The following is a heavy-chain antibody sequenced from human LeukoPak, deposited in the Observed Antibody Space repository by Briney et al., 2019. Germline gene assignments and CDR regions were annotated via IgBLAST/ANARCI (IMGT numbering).Heavy chain of an antibody. Sequence: GGSLRLSCAASGFTFSSYGMHWVRQAPGKGLEWVAVISYDGSNKYYADSVKGRFTISRDNSKNTLYLQMNSLRAEGTAVYYCAASLPNIVVVPAAKGPFGSWGQGTLVTVSS. CDR2: ISYDGSNK. D-gene: IGHD2-2*01. J-gene: IGHJ5*02. CDR1: GFTFSSYG. CDR3: AASLPNIVVVPAAKGPFGS. V-gene: IGHV3-30*03.